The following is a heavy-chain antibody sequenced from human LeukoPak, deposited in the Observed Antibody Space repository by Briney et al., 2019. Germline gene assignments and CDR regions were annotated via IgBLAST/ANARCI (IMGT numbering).Heavy chain of an antibody. J-gene: IGHJ5*02. CDR2: ICWDDDR. V-gene: IGHV2-5*02. CDR3: AYNPPGVVGEPPRKWLDP. D-gene: IGHD3-10*01. CDR1: GVSLKTPGVA. Sequence: SGPTLVNPKQTLTVTCNVSGVSLKTPGVAVGWLRRPPRKALEWLGMICWDDDRRYSPALRPRLAITEDTSKNQVVLTMTDMDHVDTGTYFCAYNPPGVVGEPPRKWLDPWGLGTLVTV.